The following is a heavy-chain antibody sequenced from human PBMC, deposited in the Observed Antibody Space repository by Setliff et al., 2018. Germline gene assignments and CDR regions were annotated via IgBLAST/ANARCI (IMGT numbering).Heavy chain of an antibody. CDR3: AXDPXGNMATSGYFDY. Sequence: PPGKGLEWIGSIYYSGSTNYXXXLXXXVTISVXXSKNXXSLKLSSVTAADTAVYYXAXDPXGNMATSGYFDYWGQGTLVTVSS. D-gene: IGHD5-12*01. V-gene: IGHV4-59*01. J-gene: IGHJ4*02. CDR2: IYYSGST.